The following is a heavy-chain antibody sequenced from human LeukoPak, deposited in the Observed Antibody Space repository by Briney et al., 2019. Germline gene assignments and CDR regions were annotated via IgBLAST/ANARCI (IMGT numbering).Heavy chain of an antibody. CDR3: ARAGSHWHYVY. D-gene: IGHD3-10*01. Sequence: GGSLRLSCAASGFTFSGFSMSWVRQSPTKGLEWVANIKQDGSERYYVDSVKGRFTVSRDNAKNSLSLQMNNLRVEDTAVYYCARAGSHWHYVYWGQGTVVTVSS. J-gene: IGHJ4*02. CDR2: IKQDGSER. V-gene: IGHV3-7*01. CDR1: GFTFSGFS.